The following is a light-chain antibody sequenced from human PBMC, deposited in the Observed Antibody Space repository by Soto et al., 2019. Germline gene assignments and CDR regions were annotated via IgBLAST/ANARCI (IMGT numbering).Light chain of an antibody. CDR1: SSDIGSHNY. CDR3: SSFPGSNNFE. V-gene: IGLV2-8*01. CDR2: EVS. Sequence: QSALTQPPSASGSPGQSVTISCTGTSSDIGSHNYVSWYQQHPGKAPKLMIYEVSKRPSGVPERFSGSKSGNTASLTVSGLQAEDEADYYCSSFPGSNNFEFGGGTKLTVL. J-gene: IGLJ2*01.